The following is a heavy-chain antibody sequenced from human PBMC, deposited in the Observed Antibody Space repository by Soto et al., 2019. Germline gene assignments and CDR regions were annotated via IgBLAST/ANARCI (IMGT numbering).Heavy chain of an antibody. CDR1: GGSISSGGYS. CDR3: AAGAIFGVVPLDY. J-gene: IGHJ4*02. V-gene: IGHV4-30-2*01. D-gene: IGHD3-3*01. Sequence: QLQLQESGSGLVKPSQSLSLTCAVSGGSISSGGYSWSWIRQPPGKGLEWIGYIYHSGSTYYNPSLKSRVTISVDRSKNQYSLKLSSVTAADTAVYYCAAGAIFGVVPLDYWGQGTLVTVSS. CDR2: IYHSGST.